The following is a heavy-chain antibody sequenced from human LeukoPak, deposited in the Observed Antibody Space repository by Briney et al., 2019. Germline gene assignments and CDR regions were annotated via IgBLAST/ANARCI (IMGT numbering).Heavy chain of an antibody. V-gene: IGHV1-69*05. J-gene: IGHJ3*02. CDR2: IIPIFGTA. CDR1: GGTFSSYA. CDR3: AREWELHADAFDI. D-gene: IGHD1-26*01. Sequence: ASVKVSCKASGGTFSSYAISWVRQAPGQGLEWMGGIIPIFGTANYAQKFQGRVTITTDESTSTAYMELSRLRSDDTAVYYCAREWELHADAFDIWGQGTMVTVSS.